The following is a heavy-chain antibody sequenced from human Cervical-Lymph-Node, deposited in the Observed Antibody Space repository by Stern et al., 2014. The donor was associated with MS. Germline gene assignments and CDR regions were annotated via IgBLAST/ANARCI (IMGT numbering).Heavy chain of an antibody. J-gene: IGHJ6*02. CDR3: ARDRLNDFWSNYVPGEYYYYYGRDV. Sequence: VQLVESGGGLVKPGGSLRLSCAASGFTFSSYSMNWVRQAPGKGLEWVSSISTSSSYIYYADSVKGRFTITRDNAKNSLYLQMNSLRAEDTAVYYCARDRLNDFWSNYVPGEYYYYYGRDVWGQGTTVTVSS. V-gene: IGHV3-21*01. D-gene: IGHD3-3*01. CDR1: GFTFSSYS. CDR2: ISTSSSYI.